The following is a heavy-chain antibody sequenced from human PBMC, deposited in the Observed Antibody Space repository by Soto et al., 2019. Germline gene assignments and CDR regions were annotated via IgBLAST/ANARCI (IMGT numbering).Heavy chain of an antibody. Sequence: GGSLRLSCSASGFTFGTYAMNWVRQAPGKGLEWVSYISGGSTTIEYADSVKGRFTISRDNDKNSLFLQMNSLRPEDTAVYFFARDSLSSYWPPYFGMDDWGLGTTATGS. J-gene: IGHJ6*02. D-gene: IGHD6-6*01. CDR2: ISGGSTTI. CDR1: GFTFGTYA. V-gene: IGHV3-48*04. CDR3: ARDSLSSYWPPYFGMDD.